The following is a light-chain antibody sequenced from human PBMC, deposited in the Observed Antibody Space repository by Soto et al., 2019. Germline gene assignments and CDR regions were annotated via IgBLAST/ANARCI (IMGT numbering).Light chain of an antibody. Sequence: DIQMTQAPSSVSASVGDRLTITCRASQDISKWIAWYQQKPGRXPKXXIHTASTIQREVPSRFSVSGSGTDLTITISSLQPEDFETYDCQEAYSFPVTFGLGTRLEIK. J-gene: IGKJ5*01. CDR2: TAS. V-gene: IGKV1D-12*01. CDR1: QDISKW. CDR3: QEAYSFPVT.